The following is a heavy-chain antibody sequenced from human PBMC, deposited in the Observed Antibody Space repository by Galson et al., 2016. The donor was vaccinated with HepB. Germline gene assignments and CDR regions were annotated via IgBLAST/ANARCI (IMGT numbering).Heavy chain of an antibody. D-gene: IGHD5-12*01. CDR1: GYTFTGYY. V-gene: IGHV1-2*02. Sequence: SVKVSCKASGYTFTGYYLHWVRQAPGQGLEWVAWIDPNGGGTKYAQKFKGRVIVTRDTSISTVYMEMGRLNSADTAVYYCARGRGPNYFDYWGQGTLVTVSS. CDR2: IDPNGGGT. CDR3: ARGRGPNYFDY. J-gene: IGHJ4*02.